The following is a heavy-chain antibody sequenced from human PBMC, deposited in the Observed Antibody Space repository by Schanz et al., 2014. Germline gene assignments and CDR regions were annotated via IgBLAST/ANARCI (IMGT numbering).Heavy chain of an antibody. J-gene: IGHJ2*01. CDR3: LRARESGWY. D-gene: IGHD3-3*01. CDR1: SEYA. CDR2: ISGSGRST. V-gene: IGHV3-23*01. Sequence: SEYAMSWVRQAPGNGLEWVSTISGSGRSTYYAGSVKGRFSISRDNSKNPLSLQMNSLRPEHTAVFSCLRARESGWY.